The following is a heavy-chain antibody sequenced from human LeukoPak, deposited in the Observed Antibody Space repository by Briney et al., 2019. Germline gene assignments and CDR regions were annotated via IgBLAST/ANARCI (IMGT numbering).Heavy chain of an antibody. CDR1: GFNFSTYT. Sequence: GGSLRLSCTPSGFNFSTYTMTWVRQAPGKGLEWVAVISYDGSNKYYADSVKGRFTISRDNSKNTLYLQMNSLRAEDTAVYYCARDRATYYYDSSGYYRGPYYYYYGMDVWGQGTTVTVSS. CDR2: ISYDGSNK. D-gene: IGHD3-22*01. J-gene: IGHJ6*02. CDR3: ARDRATYYYDSSGYYRGPYYYYYGMDV. V-gene: IGHV3-30-3*01.